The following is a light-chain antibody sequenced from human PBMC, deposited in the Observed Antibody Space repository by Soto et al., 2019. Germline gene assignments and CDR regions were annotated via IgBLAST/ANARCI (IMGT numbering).Light chain of an antibody. J-gene: IGKJ1*01. V-gene: IGKV1-5*03. Sequence: DIQMTQSPSTLSASVGDRVNITCRASQSISSWLAWYQQKPGKAPKLLIYKTSSLESGVPSRFSGSVSGTEFTLTISSLQPDDFATYYCQKYNSPPCTFGQGTKVEIK. CDR2: KTS. CDR1: QSISSW. CDR3: QKYNSPPCT.